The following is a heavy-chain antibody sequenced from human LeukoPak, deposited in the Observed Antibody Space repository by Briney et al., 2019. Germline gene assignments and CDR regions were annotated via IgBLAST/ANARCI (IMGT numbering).Heavy chain of an antibody. Sequence: ASVKVSFKASGYTFTSYGISWVRQAPGQGLEWMGWISAYNGNTNYAQKLQGRVTLTTDTSTSTAYMELRSLRSDDTAVYYCARSLGDYDFVADLFDPWGQGTLVTVSS. J-gene: IGHJ5*02. D-gene: IGHD5-12*01. V-gene: IGHV1-18*01. CDR1: GYTFTSYG. CDR2: ISAYNGNT. CDR3: ARSLGDYDFVADLFDP.